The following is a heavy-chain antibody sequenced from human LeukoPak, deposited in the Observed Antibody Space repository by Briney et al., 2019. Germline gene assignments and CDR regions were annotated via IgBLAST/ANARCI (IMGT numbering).Heavy chain of an antibody. CDR2: INHSGST. J-gene: IGHJ4*02. V-gene: IGHV4-34*01. Sequence: SETLSLTCAVYGGSFSGYYWNWIRQPPGKGLEWIGEINHSGSTNYNPSLKSRVTISVDTSKNQFSLKLSSVTAEDTAVYYCTRVVLVGTTYSYFDYWGQGTLVTVSS. CDR3: TRVVLVGTTYSYFDY. D-gene: IGHD1-26*01. CDR1: GGSFSGYY.